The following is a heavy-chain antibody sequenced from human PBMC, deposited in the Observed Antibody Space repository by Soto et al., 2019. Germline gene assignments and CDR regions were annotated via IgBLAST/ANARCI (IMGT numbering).Heavy chain of an antibody. CDR2: IYYSGKT. CDR1: GDSISSSTYS. V-gene: IGHV4-39*01. J-gene: IGHJ4*02. Sequence: SETLSLTCTVSGDSISSSTYSWGWIRQPPGKGLEYIGTIYYSGKTYYNWPLESRVTMSLDTSKNQFSLRLTSVTAADTALYYCARHRPQEDGCKKGFDHWGQGTLVTVSS. D-gene: IGHD6-19*01. CDR3: ARHRPQEDGCKKGFDH.